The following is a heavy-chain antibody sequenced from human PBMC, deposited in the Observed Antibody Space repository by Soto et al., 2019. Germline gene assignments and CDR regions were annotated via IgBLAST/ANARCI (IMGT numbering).Heavy chain of an antibody. CDR1: GGTFSSYA. J-gene: IGHJ5*02. CDR2: IIPIFGTA. Sequence: QVQLVQSGAEVKKPGSSVKVSCKASGGTFSSYAISWVRQAPGQGLAWMGGIIPIFGTANYAQKFQGRVTITADESTSTAYMELSSLRSEDTAVYYCARERGSLTADVGARLNWFDPGGQGPLVTVSS. V-gene: IGHV1-69*01. CDR3: ARERGSLTADVGARLNWFDP. D-gene: IGHD3-16*01.